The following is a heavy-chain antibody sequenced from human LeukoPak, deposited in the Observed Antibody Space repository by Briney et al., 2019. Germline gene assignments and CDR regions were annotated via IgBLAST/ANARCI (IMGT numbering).Heavy chain of an antibody. CDR3: AGGSTYYDFWSGYYKFDP. V-gene: IGHV4-34*01. CDR2: VNHSGST. CDR1: GGSFSGYY. Sequence: SETPSLTCAVYGGSFSGYYWSWLRQPPGKGLVWFGEVNHSGSTNYNPSLKSRVTISVDTPKNQFSLTLSSVTAADTAVYYCAGGSTYYDFWSGYYKFDPWGQGTLVTVSS. D-gene: IGHD3-3*01. J-gene: IGHJ5*02.